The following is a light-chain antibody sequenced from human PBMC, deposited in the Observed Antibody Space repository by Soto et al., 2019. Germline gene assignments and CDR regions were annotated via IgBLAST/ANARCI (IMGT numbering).Light chain of an antibody. Sequence: QSALTQPASLSGSPGQSITISCTGTSSDVGGYNYVSWYQHYPGKAPNLLIYEVTNRPSGVSNRFSGSKSGNTASLTIAGLQADDEADYYCSSYTAITPYVFGTGTKLTVL. CDR3: SSYTAITPYV. CDR1: SSDVGGYNY. V-gene: IGLV2-14*01. CDR2: EVT. J-gene: IGLJ1*01.